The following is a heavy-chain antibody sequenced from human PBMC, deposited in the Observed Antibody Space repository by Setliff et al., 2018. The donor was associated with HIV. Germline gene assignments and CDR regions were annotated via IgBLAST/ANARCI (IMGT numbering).Heavy chain of an antibody. V-gene: IGHV3-53*05. CDR1: GFTVSSNY. CDR3: AKEVKQWLVQANYYYYYMDV. Sequence: GGSLRLSCAASGFTVSSNYMSWVRQAPGKGLEWVSVIYIDGSTYYADSVRGRFTISRDNYKNTLYLQMKSLRAEDTAVYYCAKEVKQWLVQANYYYYYMDVWGKGTTVTVSS. D-gene: IGHD6-19*01. CDR2: IYIDGST. J-gene: IGHJ6*03.